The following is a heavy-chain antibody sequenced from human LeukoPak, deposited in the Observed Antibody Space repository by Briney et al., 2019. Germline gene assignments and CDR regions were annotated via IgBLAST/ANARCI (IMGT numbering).Heavy chain of an antibody. CDR3: ASRPDYYDSSGYYERNWFDP. V-gene: IGHV1-69*13. D-gene: IGHD3-22*01. Sequence: SVKVSCKASGGTFSSYAISWVRQAPGQGLEWMGGIIPIFGTANYAQKFQGRVTITADESTSTAYMELSSLRSEDTAVYYCASRPDYYDSSGYYERNWFDPRGQGTLVTVSS. CDR1: GGTFSSYA. J-gene: IGHJ5*02. CDR2: IIPIFGTA.